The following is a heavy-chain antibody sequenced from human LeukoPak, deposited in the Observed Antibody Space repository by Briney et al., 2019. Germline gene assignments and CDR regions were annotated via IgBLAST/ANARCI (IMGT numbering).Heavy chain of an antibody. CDR3: ARGYSNYGFSYYYMDV. CDR1: EYSFTSYW. V-gene: IGHV5-51*01. Sequence: GESLKISCTGSEYSFTSYWIGGLRQMRGKGLEWMGIIYRGDSDTRYSPSFQGQATTSADKSTTTAFLQWSSLKASDTAMYYCARGYSNYGFSYYYMDVWGKGTTVTVSS. CDR2: IYRGDSDT. D-gene: IGHD4-11*01. J-gene: IGHJ6*03.